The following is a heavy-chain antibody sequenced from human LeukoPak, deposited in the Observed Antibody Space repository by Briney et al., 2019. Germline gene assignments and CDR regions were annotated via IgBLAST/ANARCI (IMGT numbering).Heavy chain of an antibody. CDR3: ASPVVTATAYYY. J-gene: IGHJ4*02. CDR2: IKQDGSEK. V-gene: IGHV3-7*03. D-gene: IGHD2-21*02. Sequence: PGGSLRLSCAASGFTFSSYWMSWVRQAPGKGLEWVANIKQDGSEKYYVDSVKGRFTISRDNAKNSLYLQMNSLRPEDTAVYYCASPVVTATAYYYWGQGTLVTVPS. CDR1: GFTFSSYW.